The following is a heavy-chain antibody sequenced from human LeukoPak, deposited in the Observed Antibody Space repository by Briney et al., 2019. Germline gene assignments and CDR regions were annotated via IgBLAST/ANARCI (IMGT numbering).Heavy chain of an antibody. CDR3: AKPVIGAGAYYYYSMDV. J-gene: IGHJ6*02. Sequence: GGSLRLSCAASGFTFSTYAVSWVRQAPGKGLEWVSAISGSGFNTYYADSVKGRFTLSRDNSKKTLYLQITSLRAEDTAVYYCAKPVIGAGAYYYYSMDVWGQGTTVTVSS. CDR2: ISGSGFNT. CDR1: GFTFSTYA. V-gene: IGHV3-23*01. D-gene: IGHD6-13*01.